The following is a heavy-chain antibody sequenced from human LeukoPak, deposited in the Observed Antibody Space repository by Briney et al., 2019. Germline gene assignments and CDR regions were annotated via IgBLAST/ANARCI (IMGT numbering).Heavy chain of an antibody. J-gene: IGHJ4*02. CDR3: ARGSGTFYLDF. V-gene: IGHV3-7*01. CDR2: IKEDGSEH. Sequence: AGGSLRLSCAASGFTFGSYWMSWVRQAPGKGLEWVANIKEDGSEHYYVGSVKGRFTTSRDNAKDSLFLQMNNLRAGDTAVYFCARGSGTFYLDFWGQGTLVTVSS. D-gene: IGHD3-10*01. CDR1: GFTFGSYW.